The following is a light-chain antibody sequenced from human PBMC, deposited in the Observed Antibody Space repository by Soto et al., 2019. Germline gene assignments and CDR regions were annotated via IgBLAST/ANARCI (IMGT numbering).Light chain of an antibody. CDR2: HVS. Sequence: QSALTQPASVSGSPGQSITISCSGTSSDVGNYNYVSWYQQHQGKGPKLIIYHVSYRPSGVSNRFSGSKSGNTASLTISGLQAEDEADYYCISYTTSTTYVYGTGTQVTVL. CDR3: ISYTTSTTYV. V-gene: IGLV2-14*01. CDR1: SSDVGNYNY. J-gene: IGLJ1*01.